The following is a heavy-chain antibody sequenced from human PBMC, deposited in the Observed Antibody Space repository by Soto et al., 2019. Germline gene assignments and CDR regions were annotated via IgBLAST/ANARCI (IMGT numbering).Heavy chain of an antibody. CDR3: ARFGGSRYYYYYGMDV. CDR2: IYYSGST. D-gene: IGHD3-10*01. J-gene: IGHJ6*02. CDR1: GGSISSGDYY. V-gene: IGHV4-30-4*01. Sequence: QVQLQESGPGLVKPSQTLSLTCTVSGGSISSGDYYWSWIRQPPGKGLEWIGYIYYSGSTYYNPSLKSRVTISVDTSKNLFSLKLSSVTAADTAVYYCARFGGSRYYYYYGMDVWGQGTTVTVSS.